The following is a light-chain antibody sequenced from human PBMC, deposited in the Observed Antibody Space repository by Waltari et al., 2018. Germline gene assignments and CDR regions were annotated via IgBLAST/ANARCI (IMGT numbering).Light chain of an antibody. V-gene: IGLV1-47*01. CDR1: NSNIGRNS. J-gene: IGLJ1*01. CDR2: GNN. CDR3: AAWDDSLSVSYV. Sequence: QSVLTQPPSASGTPGQRVTISCSGTNSNIGRNSVFWYQQLPGPAPKLPIIGNNHRPSGVPDRFSASKSGTSASLAISGLRSEDAADYYCAAWDDSLSVSYVFGSGTKVTV.